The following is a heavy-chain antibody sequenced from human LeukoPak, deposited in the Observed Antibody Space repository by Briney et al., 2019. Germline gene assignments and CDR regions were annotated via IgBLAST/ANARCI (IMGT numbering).Heavy chain of an antibody. CDR3: ARGKPPEGAFDY. D-gene: IGHD1-26*01. V-gene: IGHV4-34*01. J-gene: IGHJ4*02. Sequence: PGGSLRLSCAVSGFTFRKYAIHWIRQPPGKGLEWIGEINHSGSTNYNPSLKSQVTISVDTSKNQFSLKLSSVTAADTAVYYCARGKPPEGAFDYWGQGTLVTVSS. CDR2: INHSGST. CDR1: GFTFRKYA.